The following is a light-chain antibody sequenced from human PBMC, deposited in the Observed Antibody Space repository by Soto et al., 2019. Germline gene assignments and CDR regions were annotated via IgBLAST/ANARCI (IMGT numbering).Light chain of an antibody. Sequence: EIVLTQSPGTLSLSPGERATFSCRATQSVSSSYFAWYQQKPGQAPRLLIYGASSRVTGIPDRFSCSGSGTHFSLTISSLEPEDFAVYYCLRDGSSSIFTFGPGTNVDI. CDR3: LRDGSSSIFT. CDR1: QSVSSSY. V-gene: IGKV3-20*01. J-gene: IGKJ3*01. CDR2: GAS.